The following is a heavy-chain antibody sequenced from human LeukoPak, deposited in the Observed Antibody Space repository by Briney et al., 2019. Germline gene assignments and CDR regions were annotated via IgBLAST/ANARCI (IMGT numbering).Heavy chain of an antibody. CDR3: ARDRRGRYSGSYYGDAFDI. D-gene: IGHD1-26*01. Sequence: PGGSLRLSCAASGFTFSSYAMHWVRQAPGKGLEWVSVISYDGSNKDYADSVKGRFTISRDNSKNTLYLQMNSLRAEDTAVYYCARDRRGRYSGSYYGDAFDIWGQGTMVTVSS. V-gene: IGHV3-30*14. J-gene: IGHJ3*02. CDR1: GFTFSSYA. CDR2: ISYDGSNK.